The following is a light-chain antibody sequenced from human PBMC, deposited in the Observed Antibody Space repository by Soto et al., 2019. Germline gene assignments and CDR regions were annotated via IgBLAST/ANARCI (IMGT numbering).Light chain of an antibody. CDR2: GAS. Sequence: DIVMTQSPATLSVSPCEIATLSCRASENIYTNLAWYQQKPGQAPRLLFYGASTRATGLPARFSGTGSGTEFTLTINSLQAEDSAVYYCQQYYNWPRTFGQGARLEI. CDR1: ENIYTN. J-gene: IGKJ5*01. CDR3: QQYYNWPRT. V-gene: IGKV3-15*01.